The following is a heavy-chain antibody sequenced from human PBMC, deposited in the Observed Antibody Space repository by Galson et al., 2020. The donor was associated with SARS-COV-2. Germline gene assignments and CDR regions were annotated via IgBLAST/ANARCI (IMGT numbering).Heavy chain of an antibody. CDR2: VIPSFDTA. CDR1: GDNFKNYA. V-gene: IGHV1-69*13. J-gene: IGHJ6*02. D-gene: IGHD3-3*02. CDR3: ARDRIAFTTTTYYYYEGMDV. Sequence: SVKVSCKASGDNFKNYAIRWVRQAPGQGLEWLGGVIPSFDTADYAAKFEGRLTITADESTSTAYMELSSLTSHDTGVYYCARDRIAFTTTTYYYYEGMDVWGQGTTVTVSS.